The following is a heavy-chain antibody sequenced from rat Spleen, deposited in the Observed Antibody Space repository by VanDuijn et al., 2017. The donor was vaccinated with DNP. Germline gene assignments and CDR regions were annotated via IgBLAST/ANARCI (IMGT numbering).Heavy chain of an antibody. CDR1: DYSITSVY. J-gene: IGHJ4*01. D-gene: IGHD1-12*02. CDR3: ASYYYDGYYALDA. CDR2: ISYSGST. V-gene: IGHV3-1*01. Sequence: EVQLQESGPGLVKPSQSLSLTCSVTDYSITSVYRWNWIRKFPGNKMEWIGHISYSGSTSHNPSLKSRISITRDTSKNQFFLQVNSVTTEDTATYYCASYYYDGYYALDAWGQGTSVTVSS.